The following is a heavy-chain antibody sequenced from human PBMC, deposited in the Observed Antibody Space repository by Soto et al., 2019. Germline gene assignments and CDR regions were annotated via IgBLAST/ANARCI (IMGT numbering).Heavy chain of an antibody. CDR1: GFTVSSNY. D-gene: IGHD4-17*01. V-gene: IGHV3-66*04. CDR2: IYSGGST. CDR3: ARPTVLGAFDI. Sequence: EVQLVESGGGLVQPGGSLRLSCAASGFTVSSNYMSWVRQAPGKGLEWVSVIYSGGSTYYADSVKGRFTISRDNSKNTLYLQMNSLRAEDPAVYYCARPTVLGAFDIWGQGTMVTVSS. J-gene: IGHJ3*02.